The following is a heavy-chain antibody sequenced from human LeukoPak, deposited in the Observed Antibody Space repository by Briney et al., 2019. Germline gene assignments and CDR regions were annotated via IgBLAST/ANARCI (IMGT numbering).Heavy chain of an antibody. CDR2: LSYAGTNK. CDR1: GFTFTTYA. J-gene: IGHJ6*03. V-gene: IGHV3-30*01. Sequence: GGSLRLSCAASGFTFTTYAMSWVRQTQGTGLEWVADLSYAGTNKYYADSVKGRFTISRDDSKNTLYLQINSLRPEDMAVYYCARVGAEMATYYYYSIDVWGRGTTVTVSS. CDR3: ARVGAEMATYYYYSIDV. D-gene: IGHD5-24*01.